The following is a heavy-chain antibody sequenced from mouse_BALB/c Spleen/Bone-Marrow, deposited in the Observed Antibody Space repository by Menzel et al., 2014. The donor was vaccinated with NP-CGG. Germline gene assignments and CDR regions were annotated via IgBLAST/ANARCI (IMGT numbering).Heavy chain of an antibody. CDR3: ARGYYDSNYDWFFDV. CDR2: ISSGGST. V-gene: IGHV5-6-5*01. CDR1: GFTFSRYA. Sequence: DVMLVESGGGLVKPGGSLKLSCAVSGFTFSRYAMSWVRQTPEKRLEWVASISSGGSTYYPDSVKGQFTISRDNARNILYLQMSSLRSEDTAMYYCARGYYDSNYDWFFDVWGAGTTVTVSS. D-gene: IGHD1-1*01. J-gene: IGHJ1*01.